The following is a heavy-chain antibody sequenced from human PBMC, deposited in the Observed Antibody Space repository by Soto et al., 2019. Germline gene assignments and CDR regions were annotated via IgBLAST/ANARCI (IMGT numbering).Heavy chain of an antibody. CDR1: GGSFCGYY. V-gene: IGHV4-34*01. J-gene: IGHJ4*02. Sequence: SETLSLTCAVYGGSFCGYYWSWIRQPPGKGLEWIGEINHSGSTNYNPSLKSRVTISVDTSKNQFSLKLSSVTAADTAVYYCARQARIVWGSYRTYYFDYWGQGTLVTASS. CDR3: ARQARIVWGSYRTYYFDY. D-gene: IGHD3-16*02. CDR2: INHSGST.